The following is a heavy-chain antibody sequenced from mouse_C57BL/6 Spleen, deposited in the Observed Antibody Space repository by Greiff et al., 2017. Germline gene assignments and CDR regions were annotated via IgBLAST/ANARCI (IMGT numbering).Heavy chain of an antibody. CDR1: GYTFTSYW. J-gene: IGHJ4*01. Sequence: QVQLKQPGAELVKPGASVKLSCKASGYTFTSYWMHWVKQRPGQGLEWIGMIHPNSGSTNYNEKFKSKATLTVDKSSSTAYMQLSSLTSEDSAVYYCAPFYGNYEGDYAMDYWGQGTSVTVSS. CDR2: IHPNSGST. D-gene: IGHD2-1*01. V-gene: IGHV1-64*01. CDR3: APFYGNYEGDYAMDY.